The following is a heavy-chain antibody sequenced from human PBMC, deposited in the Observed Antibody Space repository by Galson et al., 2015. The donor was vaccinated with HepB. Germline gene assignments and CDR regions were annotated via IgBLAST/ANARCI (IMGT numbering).Heavy chain of an antibody. Sequence: SVKVSCKASGYTFTGYYMHWVRQAPGQGLEWMGWINPNSGGTNYAQKFQGWVTMTRDTSISTAYMELGRLRSDDTAVYYCARELRDYDFWSGYHLLWDYWGQGTLVTVSS. CDR3: ARELRDYDFWSGYHLLWDY. J-gene: IGHJ4*02. CDR2: INPNSGGT. V-gene: IGHV1-2*04. D-gene: IGHD3-3*01. CDR1: GYTFTGYY.